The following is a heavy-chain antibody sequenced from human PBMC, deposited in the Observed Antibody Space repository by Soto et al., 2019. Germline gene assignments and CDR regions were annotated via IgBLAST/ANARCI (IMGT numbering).Heavy chain of an antibody. Sequence: QVQLVQSGAEVKKPGSSVKVSCKASGGTFSSYAISWVRQAPGQGLEWMGRIIPIFGTADYAQTFQGRVTITADESTSTAYMELSSLRSEDTAVYYCASHTGSSPEGRYYYGMDVWGQGTTVTVSS. J-gene: IGHJ6*02. CDR2: IIPIFGTA. CDR3: ASHTGSSPEGRYYYGMDV. CDR1: GGTFSSYA. V-gene: IGHV1-69*12. D-gene: IGHD1-26*01.